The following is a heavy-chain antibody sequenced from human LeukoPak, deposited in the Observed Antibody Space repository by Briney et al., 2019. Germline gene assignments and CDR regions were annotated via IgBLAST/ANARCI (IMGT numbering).Heavy chain of an antibody. V-gene: IGHV3-74*01. CDR3: ARDRGYTQDY. CDR2: IKSDGSST. CDR1: GFTFSSYW. J-gene: IGHJ4*02. Sequence: GGSLRLSCAASGFTFSSYWMHWVRQAPGKGLVWISHIKSDGSSTSYADSVKGRFTISRDNAKNTLYLQMNSLRAEDTAVYYCARDRGYTQDYWGQGTLVTVSS. D-gene: IGHD5-12*01.